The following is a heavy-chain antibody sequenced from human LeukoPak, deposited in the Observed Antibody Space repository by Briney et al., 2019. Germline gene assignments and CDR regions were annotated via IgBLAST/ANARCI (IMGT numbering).Heavy chain of an antibody. D-gene: IGHD4-17*01. Sequence: GGSLRLSCATSGFTFSSYGMHWVRQAPGKGLEWVAFIWYDGSNKYYADSVKGRFTISRDNSKNTLYLQMNSLRAEDTAVYYCARDQDYGDPAYYYYGMDVWGQGTTVTVSS. CDR2: IWYDGSNK. CDR1: GFTFSSYG. J-gene: IGHJ6*02. CDR3: ARDQDYGDPAYYYYGMDV. V-gene: IGHV3-33*01.